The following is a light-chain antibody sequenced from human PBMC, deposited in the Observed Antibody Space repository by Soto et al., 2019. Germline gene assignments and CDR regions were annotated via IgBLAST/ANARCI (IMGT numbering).Light chain of an antibody. J-gene: IGLJ1*01. Sequence: QSELTKPRSVSGSPGQSVTISCTGTSSDVGGYNYVSWYQQHPGKVPKLMIYDVSERPSGVPVRFSGSKSGNTASLTISGLQAEDEAEYYCCSYAGNYSPYVFGTGTKVTVL. CDR1: SSDVGGYNY. CDR2: DVS. V-gene: IGLV2-11*01. CDR3: CSYAGNYSPYV.